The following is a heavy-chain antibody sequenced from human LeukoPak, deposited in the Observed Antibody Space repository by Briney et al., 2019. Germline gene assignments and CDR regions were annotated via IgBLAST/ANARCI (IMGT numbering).Heavy chain of an antibody. D-gene: IGHD2-21*02. V-gene: IGHV4-34*01. J-gene: IGHJ6*04. Sequence: KPSETLSLTCAVYGGSFSGYYWSWIRQPPGKGLEWIGEINHSGSTNYNPSLMSRVTISVDTSKNQFSLKLSSVTAADTAVYYCARGRRGIGGDLIYGMDVWGKGTTVTVSS. CDR1: GGSFSGYY. CDR3: ARGRRGIGGDLIYGMDV. CDR2: INHSGST.